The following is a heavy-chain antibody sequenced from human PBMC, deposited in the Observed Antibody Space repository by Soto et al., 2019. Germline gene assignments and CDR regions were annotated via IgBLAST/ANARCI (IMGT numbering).Heavy chain of an antibody. V-gene: IGHV1-8*01. CDR3: ARGNPFNYAGFDV. D-gene: IGHD3-16*01. CDR1: GYTFSDFD. Sequence: ASVKVSCKSSGYTFSDFDINWLRQASGQGPEWMGWMNAKSGDTFFAQRFQGKFNMTWDTSLSTAYMEVGSLTSDDTAMYYCARGNPFNYAGFDVWGQGTTVTVSS. J-gene: IGHJ6*02. CDR2: MNAKSGDT.